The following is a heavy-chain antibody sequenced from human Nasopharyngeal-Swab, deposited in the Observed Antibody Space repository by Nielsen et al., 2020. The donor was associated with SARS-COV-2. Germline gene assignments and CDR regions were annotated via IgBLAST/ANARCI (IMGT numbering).Heavy chain of an antibody. CDR3: ARDSNGSGRYY. CDR2: IYSGGNT. J-gene: IGHJ4*02. Sequence: WIRQPPGKGLEWVSIIYSGGNTYYADSVKGRFTISRDNSKNTLFLQMNSLRAEDTAVYYCARDSNGSGRYYRGQGTLVTVSS. V-gene: IGHV3-66*01. D-gene: IGHD3-10*01.